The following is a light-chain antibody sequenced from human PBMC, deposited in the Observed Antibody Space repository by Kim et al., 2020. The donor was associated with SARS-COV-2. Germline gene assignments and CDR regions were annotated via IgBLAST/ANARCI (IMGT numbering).Light chain of an antibody. J-gene: IGKJ1*01. CDR3: QQYGSSPT. Sequence: EIVLTQSPGTLSLSPGERATLSCRASQSVSSSYLAWYQQKPGQAPRLLIYGASSWATGIPDRFSGSGSGTDFTLTISRLEPEDFALYYCQQYGSSPTFGQGTKVDIK. V-gene: IGKV3-20*01. CDR2: GAS. CDR1: QSVSSSY.